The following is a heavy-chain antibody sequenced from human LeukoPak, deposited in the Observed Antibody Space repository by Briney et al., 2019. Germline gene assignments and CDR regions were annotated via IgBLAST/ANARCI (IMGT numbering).Heavy chain of an antibody. CDR3: AKSLLSRSTPRIAVAGS. V-gene: IGHV3-9*01. Sequence: GGSLRLSCAASGFTFDDYAMHWVRQAPGKGLEWVSGINWNSGSIGYADSVKGRFTISRDNAKNSLYLQMNSLRAEDTALYYCAKSLLSRSTPRIAVAGSWGQGTLVTVSS. D-gene: IGHD6-19*01. CDR2: INWNSGSI. J-gene: IGHJ5*02. CDR1: GFTFDDYA.